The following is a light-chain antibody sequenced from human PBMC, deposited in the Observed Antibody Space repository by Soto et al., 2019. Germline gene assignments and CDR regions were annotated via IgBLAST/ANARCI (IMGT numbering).Light chain of an antibody. Sequence: EIVMTQSPATLSVSPGERATLSCRASQSVSSNLGWYQEKPGQAPRLLSYGASTRATGTPARFSGSVSGTEFTLTISSLQSEDFAVYYCQQYNNWRTFGQGTKVEIK. CDR2: GAS. J-gene: IGKJ1*01. CDR1: QSVSSN. CDR3: QQYNNWRT. V-gene: IGKV3D-15*01.